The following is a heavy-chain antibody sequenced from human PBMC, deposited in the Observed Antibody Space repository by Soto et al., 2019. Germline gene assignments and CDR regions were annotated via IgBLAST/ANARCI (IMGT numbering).Heavy chain of an antibody. CDR3: ASQDYDKSVYYFDY. D-gene: IGHD3-22*01. CDR2: IYNSGST. V-gene: IGHV4-59*12. J-gene: IGHJ4*02. CDR1: GGSLSSYY. Sequence: PSETLSLTCTVSGGSLSSYYWSWIRQPPGKGLEWIGYIYNSGSTNYNPSLKSRVTISVDTSKNQFSLTLSSVTAADTAIYYCASQDYDKSVYYFDYWGRGTLVTVSS.